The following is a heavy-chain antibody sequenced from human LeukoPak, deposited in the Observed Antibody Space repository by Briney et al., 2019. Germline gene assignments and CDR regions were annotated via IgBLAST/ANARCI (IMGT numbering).Heavy chain of an antibody. CDR1: GSSFTTYW. CDR2: IYPGDSNT. J-gene: IGHJ4*02. CDR3: ARPGRSSGWYSIDY. D-gene: IGHD6-19*01. V-gene: IGHV5-51*01. Sequence: GASLKISCKGSGSSFTTYWIGWVRQLPGKGVEWMGMIYPGDSNTRYSPSFQGQVTISADKSISTAYLQWSSLKASDTAMYYCARPGRSSGWYSIDYWGQGTLVTVSS.